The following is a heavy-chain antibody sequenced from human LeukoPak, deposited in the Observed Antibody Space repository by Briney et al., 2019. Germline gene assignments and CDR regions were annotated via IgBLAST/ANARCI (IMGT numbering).Heavy chain of an antibody. V-gene: IGHV1-2*02. Sequence: GASVKVSCKASGYTFTDYYMHWVRQAPGQGLEWMGWINPNSGGTNYAQKFQGRVTVTRDTSISTAYMELSRLRSDDTAVYYCAREGPIVGATHLVDYWAQGTLVTVSS. D-gene: IGHD1-26*01. CDR3: AREGPIVGATHLVDY. J-gene: IGHJ4*02. CDR1: GYTFTDYY. CDR2: INPNSGGT.